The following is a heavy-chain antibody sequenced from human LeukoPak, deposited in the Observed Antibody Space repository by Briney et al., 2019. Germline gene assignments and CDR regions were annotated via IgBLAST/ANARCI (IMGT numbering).Heavy chain of an antibody. Sequence: SETLSLTCAVYGGSFSGYYWSWIRQPPGKGLEWIGEINHSGSTNYNLSLKSRVTISVDTSKNQFSLKLSSVTAADTAVYYCARGGTGIAAAGTLVGYWGQGTLVTVSS. CDR2: INHSGST. V-gene: IGHV4-34*01. CDR3: ARGGTGIAAAGTLVGY. CDR1: GGSFSGYY. J-gene: IGHJ4*02. D-gene: IGHD6-13*01.